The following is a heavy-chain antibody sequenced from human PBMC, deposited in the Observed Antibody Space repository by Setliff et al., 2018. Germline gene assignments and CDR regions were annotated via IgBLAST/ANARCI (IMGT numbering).Heavy chain of an antibody. CDR3: ARHHAQYYSDSSGYYYEDWYFDL. J-gene: IGHJ2*01. Sequence: TSETLSLTCAVYGGSFSGYYWSWIRQSPEKGLEWIGEISHSGNTNYNPSLKSRVTISIDTSKNQFSLKVNSVTAADTAVYYCARHHAQYYSDSSGYYYEDWYFDLWGRGTLVTVSS. CDR2: ISHSGNT. CDR1: GGSFSGYY. D-gene: IGHD3-22*01. V-gene: IGHV4-34*01.